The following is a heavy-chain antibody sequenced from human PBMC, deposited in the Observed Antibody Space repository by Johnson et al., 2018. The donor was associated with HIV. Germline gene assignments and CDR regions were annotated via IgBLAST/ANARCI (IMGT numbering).Heavy chain of an antibody. CDR3: ARGSYDYVWGSYPRRAFDI. CDR2: IYGGGST. Sequence: VQLVESGGGLVQPGGSLRLSCAASGFTVSSNYMSWVRQAPGKGLEWVSVIYGGGSTYYADSVKGRFTLSRDNFKNTLYLQMNSLRAGDTAVYYCARGSYDYVWGSYPRRAFDIWGQGTMVTVSS. V-gene: IGHV3-66*01. D-gene: IGHD3-16*02. CDR1: GFTVSSNY. J-gene: IGHJ3*02.